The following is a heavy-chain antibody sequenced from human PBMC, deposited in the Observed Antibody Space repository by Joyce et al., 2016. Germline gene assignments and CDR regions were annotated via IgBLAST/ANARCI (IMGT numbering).Heavy chain of an antibody. V-gene: IGHV3-7*04. J-gene: IGHJ4*02. CDR3: ARGGNNFRY. CDR1: GFTFPSYW. Sequence: EVKVVNSGGGLVQPGGSLKLSCAPSGFTFPSYWMSWVRQAKGKGLEWVASKKADGSEKYDVDSVKGRFTISRDNAKNSLYLQMNSLRVEDTAVYYCARGGNNFRYWGQGTLVTVSS. CDR2: KKADGSEK. D-gene: IGHD1-26*01.